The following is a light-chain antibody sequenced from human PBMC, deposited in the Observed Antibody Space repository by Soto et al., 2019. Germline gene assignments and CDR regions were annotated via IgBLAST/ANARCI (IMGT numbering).Light chain of an antibody. V-gene: IGKV1-5*01. CDR3: QQYITSPLT. Sequence: DIQMTQSPSTLSASVGDRVTITCRTSQSVSSWLDWYQQKPGKAPKLLIYDASSLQSGVASRFSGSGSGTEFTLTISSLQPDDFATYYCQQYITSPLTFGGGTKVEIK. CDR1: QSVSSW. J-gene: IGKJ4*01. CDR2: DAS.